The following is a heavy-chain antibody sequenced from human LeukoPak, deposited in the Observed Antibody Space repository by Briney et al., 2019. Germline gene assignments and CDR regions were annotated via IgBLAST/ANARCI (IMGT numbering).Heavy chain of an antibody. D-gene: IGHD5-12*01. V-gene: IGHV3-48*03. CDR2: INSVGGTT. J-gene: IGHJ4*02. CDR3: ARKPLSGGYGGTIDY. CDR1: GFTFNSYG. Sequence: GGSLRLSCAASGFTFNSYGMNWFRQAPGKGLEWISYINSVGGTTFYADSVKGRFTITRDNANNTLYLQMNSLRAEDAAIYYCARKPLSGGYGGTIDYWGQGTLVTVSS.